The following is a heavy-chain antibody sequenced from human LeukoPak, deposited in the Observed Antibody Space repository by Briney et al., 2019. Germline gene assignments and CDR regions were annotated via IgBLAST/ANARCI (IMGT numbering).Heavy chain of an antibody. D-gene: IGHD3-22*01. CDR3: ARAHYYDSSGTPLGY. Sequence: GASVKVSCKASGYTFTSYYMHWVRQAPGQGLEWMGIINPSGGSTSYAQRFQGRVTMTRDTSTSTVYMELSSLRSEDTAVYYCARAHYYDSSGTPLGYWGQGTLVTVSS. CDR1: GYTFTSYY. CDR2: INPSGGST. V-gene: IGHV1-46*01. J-gene: IGHJ4*02.